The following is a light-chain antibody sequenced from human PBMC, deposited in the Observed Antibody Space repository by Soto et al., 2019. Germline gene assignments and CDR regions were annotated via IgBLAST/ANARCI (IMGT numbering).Light chain of an antibody. V-gene: IGLV1-51*01. CDR2: DNN. Sequence: QSVLTQPPSVSAAPGQKVTISCSGSISNIANNYVSWYQHLPGTAPKLLIYDNNKRPSGIPDRFSGSKSGTSATLGITGLQTGDEADYYCGTWDSSLSAVVFGGGTKLTVL. J-gene: IGLJ2*01. CDR1: ISNIANNY. CDR3: GTWDSSLSAVV.